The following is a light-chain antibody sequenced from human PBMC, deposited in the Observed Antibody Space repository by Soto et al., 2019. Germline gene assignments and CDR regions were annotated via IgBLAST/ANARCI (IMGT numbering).Light chain of an antibody. J-gene: IGKJ1*01. V-gene: IGKV3-20*01. CDR3: QHYGDSSWT. CDR1: QTVNSNN. CDR2: GIS. Sequence: EIVLTQSPGTLSLSPGERATLSCRASQTVNSNNLVWYQQKRGQSPRLLIYGISNRATGVPDRFSGSGSGTDFTLSISGLEPEDFATYYCQHYGDSSWTFGQGTTVEIK.